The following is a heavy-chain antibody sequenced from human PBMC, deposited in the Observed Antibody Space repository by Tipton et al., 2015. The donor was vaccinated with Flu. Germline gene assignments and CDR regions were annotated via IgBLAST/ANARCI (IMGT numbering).Heavy chain of an antibody. V-gene: IGHV4-4*07. CDR2: IFTSGIT. CDR1: GGSINNFS. Sequence: LRLSCTVSGGSINNFSWSWIRQTAGKGLEWIGRIFTSGITDYTQSLKSRVTMSIDASKGQVSLRLSSVTAADTAVYYCARGSLNIDYWGQGILVTVSS. J-gene: IGHJ4*02. CDR3: ARGSLNIDY.